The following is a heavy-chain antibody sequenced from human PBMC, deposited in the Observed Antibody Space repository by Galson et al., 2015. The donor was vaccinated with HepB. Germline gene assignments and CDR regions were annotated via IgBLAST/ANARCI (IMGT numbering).Heavy chain of an antibody. D-gene: IGHD1-14*01. CDR2: INLDGSEK. J-gene: IGHJ4*02. CDR3: AINQY. V-gene: IGHV3-7*03. CDR1: GLTFSTYW. Sequence: SLRLSCAASGLTFSTYWMSWVRQAPGKGLEWVANINLDGSEKYSADSVKGRFTISRDNAKNSLYLQMNSLRDDDTAMYYCAINQYWGQGTLVTVSS.